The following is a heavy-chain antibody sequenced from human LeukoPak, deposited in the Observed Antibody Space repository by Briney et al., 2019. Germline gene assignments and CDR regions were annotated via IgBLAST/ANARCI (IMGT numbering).Heavy chain of an antibody. CDR3: ARSATLSGMVRGVIFEGDPFDY. CDR1: GYTFTGYY. CDR2: INPSGGST. J-gene: IGHJ4*02. D-gene: IGHD3-10*01. Sequence: ASVKVSCKASGYTFTGYYMHWVRQAPGQGLEWMGIINPSGGSTSYAQKFQGRVTMTRDTSTSTVYMELSSLRSEDTAVYYCARSATLSGMVRGVIFEGDPFDYWGQGTLVTVSS. V-gene: IGHV1-46*01.